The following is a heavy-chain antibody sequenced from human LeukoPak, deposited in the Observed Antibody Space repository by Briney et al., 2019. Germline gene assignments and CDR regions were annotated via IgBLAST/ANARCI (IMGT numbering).Heavy chain of an antibody. CDR2: MKEDGTEY. J-gene: IGHJ4*02. V-gene: IGHV3-7*05. D-gene: IGHD1-26*01. CDR3: VRGGWELDF. Sequence: GGSLRLSWAASGFAFQYYWMAWVRQAPGKGLEWVAHMKEDGTEYYYLDSVRGRFTISKNDAKSSLFLQMNRLTDEDTALYYCVRGGWELDFWGQGTLVTVSS. CDR1: GFAFQYYW.